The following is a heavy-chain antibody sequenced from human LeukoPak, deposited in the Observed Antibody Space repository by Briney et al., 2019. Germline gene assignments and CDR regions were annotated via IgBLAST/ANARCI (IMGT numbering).Heavy chain of an antibody. V-gene: IGHV3-23*01. CDR2: ISGSGGST. CDR3: ARGDGYNFWDY. D-gene: IGHD5-24*01. J-gene: IGHJ4*02. Sequence: GGSLRLSCAASGFTFSSYAMSWVRQAPGKGLEWVSSISGSGGSTYYADSVKGRFTISRDNSKNTLYLQMNSLRAEDTAVYYCARGDGYNFWDYWGQGALVTVSS. CDR1: GFTFSSYA.